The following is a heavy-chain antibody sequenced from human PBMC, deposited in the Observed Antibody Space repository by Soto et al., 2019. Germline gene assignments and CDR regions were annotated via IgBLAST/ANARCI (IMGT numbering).Heavy chain of an antibody. V-gene: IGHV3-23*01. CDR3: ATPTTNVGGFNPFCS. D-gene: IGHD1-7*01. CDR1: GFSFVNYA. J-gene: IGHJ4*02. CDR2: LSGSGTSA. Sequence: GGSLRLSCAASGFSFVNYAMNCVRQAPGKGLEWVSGLSGSGTSAYYADSVKGRFTISRDNSRDTLFLQMNSLTADDTAVYYGATPTTNVGGFNPFCSGGQGALVPVSS.